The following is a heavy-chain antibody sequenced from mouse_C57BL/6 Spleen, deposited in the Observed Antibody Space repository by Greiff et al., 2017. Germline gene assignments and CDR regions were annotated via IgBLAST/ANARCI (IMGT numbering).Heavy chain of an antibody. V-gene: IGHV5-9-1*02. CDR1: GFTFSSSA. CDR2: ISSGGDYI. Sequence: EVQLVESGPGLVKPARSLKLSCAVSGFTFSSSAMSWVRKTPEQRLEWVAYISSGGDYIYYADTGKGRFTIYRDNARNTLYLQMSSLKSEDTAMYYCTREGNYGGFDYWGQGTTLTVSS. J-gene: IGHJ2*01. D-gene: IGHD2-1*01. CDR3: TREGNYGGFDY.